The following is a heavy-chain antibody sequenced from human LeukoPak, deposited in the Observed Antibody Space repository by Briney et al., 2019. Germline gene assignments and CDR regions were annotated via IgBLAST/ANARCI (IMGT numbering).Heavy chain of an antibody. CDR1: GGSISSGGYY. D-gene: IGHD3-22*01. CDR3: ARDRREYYDSSGYYVLADAFDI. Sequence: SETLSLTCTVSGGSISSGGYYWSWIRQHPGKGLEWIGYIYYSGSTYYNPSLKSRVTISVDTSKNQFSLKLSSVTAADTAVYYCARDRREYYDSSGYYVLADAFDIWGQGTIVTVSS. J-gene: IGHJ3*02. V-gene: IGHV4-31*03. CDR2: IYYSGST.